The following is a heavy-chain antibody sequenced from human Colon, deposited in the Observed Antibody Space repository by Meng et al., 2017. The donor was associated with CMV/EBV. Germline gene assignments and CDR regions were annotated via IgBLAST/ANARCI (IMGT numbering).Heavy chain of an antibody. J-gene: IGHJ5*02. CDR2: ISSASSTI. CDR1: GFNLGPYE. V-gene: IGHV3-48*03. CDR3: ARDFKSGRP. Sequence: GGSLRLSCAASGFNLGPYEMNWVRQAPGRGLEWLSYISSASSTIYYADSVRGRFTTSRDNAANSLYLQMDSLRAEDTADYYCARDFKSGRPWGQGTLVTVSS.